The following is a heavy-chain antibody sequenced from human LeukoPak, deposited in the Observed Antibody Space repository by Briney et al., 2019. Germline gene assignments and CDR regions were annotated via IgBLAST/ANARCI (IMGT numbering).Heavy chain of an antibody. J-gene: IGHJ4*02. CDR2: IKQDGSEK. Sequence: GGSLRLSCVASGFTFSSYWMSWVRQAPGKGLEWVANIKQDGSEKYYVDSVRGRFTISRDNVKNLLYLQMNSLRAEDTAVYYCARGGEFYYDSSGYPGDYWGQGTLVTVSS. CDR1: GFTFSSYW. CDR3: ARGGEFYYDSSGYPGDY. V-gene: IGHV3-7*01. D-gene: IGHD3-22*01.